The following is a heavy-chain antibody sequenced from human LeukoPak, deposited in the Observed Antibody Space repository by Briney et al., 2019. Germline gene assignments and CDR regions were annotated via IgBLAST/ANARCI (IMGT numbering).Heavy chain of an antibody. V-gene: IGHV1-18*01. Sequence: ASVKVSCKASGYTFTSYYNNWVRQAPGQGLEWMGWISAYNGHTNYAQKLQDRVTMTTDTSTSTAYMELRSLRDDDTAMYYCARDSAVAGSAVGYWGQGTLVTVSS. J-gene: IGHJ4*02. CDR2: ISAYNGHT. CDR1: GYTFTSYY. D-gene: IGHD6-19*01. CDR3: ARDSAVAGSAVGY.